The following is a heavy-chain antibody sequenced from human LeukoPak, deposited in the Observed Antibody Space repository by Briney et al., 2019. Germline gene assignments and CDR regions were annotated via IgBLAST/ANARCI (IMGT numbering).Heavy chain of an antibody. D-gene: IGHD3-22*01. CDR3: ARGAYYYED. CDR1: GFTFSTFV. CDR2: ISASGGST. Sequence: GGSLRLSCAASGFTFSTFVMSWVRQAPGKGPEWVSGISASGGSTYYADSVKGRFTISRDNSKNTLYLQMKSLRAEDTALYYCARGAYYYEDWGQGTLVTVSS. J-gene: IGHJ4*02. V-gene: IGHV3-23*01.